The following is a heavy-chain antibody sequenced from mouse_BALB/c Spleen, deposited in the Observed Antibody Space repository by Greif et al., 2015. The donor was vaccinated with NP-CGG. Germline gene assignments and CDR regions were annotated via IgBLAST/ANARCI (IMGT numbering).Heavy chain of an antibody. V-gene: IGHV1-9*01. CDR2: ILPGSGST. CDR3: ARRYYYGSSSYFDY. CDR1: GYTFSSYW. Sequence: QVQLQQSGAELMKPGASVKISCKATGYTFSSYWIEWVKQRPGHGLEWIGEILPGSGSTNYNEKFKGKATFTADTSSNTAYMQLSSLTSEDSAVYYCARRYYYGSSSYFDYWGQGTTLTVSS. J-gene: IGHJ2*01. D-gene: IGHD1-1*01.